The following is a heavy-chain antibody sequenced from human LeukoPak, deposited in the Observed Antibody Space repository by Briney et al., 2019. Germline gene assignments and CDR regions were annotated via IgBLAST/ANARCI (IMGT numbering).Heavy chain of an antibody. V-gene: IGHV3-7*03. CDR2: IKEDGSEK. CDR1: GFTLSTYW. CDR3: ANDISTLMWIVVVTPDAFDV. Sequence: GGSLRLSCAASGFTLSTYWMSWVRQAPGKGLEWVANIKEDGSEKNYVDSVKGRFTISRDNSKNTLYLQMNSLRAEDTAVYYCANDISTLMWIVVVTPDAFDVWGQGTMVTVSS. D-gene: IGHD2-21*02. J-gene: IGHJ3*01.